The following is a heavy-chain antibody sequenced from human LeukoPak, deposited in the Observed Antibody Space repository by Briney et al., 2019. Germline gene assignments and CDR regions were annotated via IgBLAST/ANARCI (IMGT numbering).Heavy chain of an antibody. CDR3: ARALSGDLVDY. Sequence: ASVTVSCKASGYTFTGYYMYWVRQAPGQGLEWMGWINPNSGSTNYAQEFQGRVTMTRDTSISTAYMELSSLRSDDTAVFFCARALSGDLVDYWGQGTLVTVSS. J-gene: IGHJ4*02. CDR2: INPNSGST. CDR1: GYTFTGYY. D-gene: IGHD7-27*01. V-gene: IGHV1-2*02.